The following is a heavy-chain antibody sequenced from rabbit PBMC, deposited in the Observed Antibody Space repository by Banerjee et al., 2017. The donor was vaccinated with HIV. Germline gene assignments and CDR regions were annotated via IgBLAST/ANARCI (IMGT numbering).Heavy chain of an antibody. J-gene: IGHJ4*01. D-gene: IGHD1-1*01. V-gene: IGHV1S40*01. CDR2: IYAGSSGRT. Sequence: DLVKPGASLTLTCTASGFSFSSSYYMCWVRQAPGKGLEWIACIYAGSSGRTYYATWAKGRFTISKTSSTTVTLQMTSLTAADTATYFCARGYASGDYYAPNYFKLWGQGTLVTVS. CDR1: GFSFSSSYY. CDR3: ARGYASGDYYAPNYFKL.